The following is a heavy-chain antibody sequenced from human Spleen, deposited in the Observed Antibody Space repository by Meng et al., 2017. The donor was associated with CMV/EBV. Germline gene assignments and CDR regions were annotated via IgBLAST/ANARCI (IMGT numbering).Heavy chain of an antibody. CDR1: GFTFSDYP. Sequence: GGSLRLSCGGSGFTFSDYPMSWVRQAPGKGLEWVSGISGSGGATYYADSVKGRFTISRDNSKNTVYLQMSSLRPEDTAVYYCAKGHVNQHFYYGMDVWGQGTTVTVSS. J-gene: IGHJ6*02. V-gene: IGHV3-23*01. CDR3: AKGHVNQHFYYGMDV. D-gene: IGHD3-16*01. CDR2: ISGSGGAT.